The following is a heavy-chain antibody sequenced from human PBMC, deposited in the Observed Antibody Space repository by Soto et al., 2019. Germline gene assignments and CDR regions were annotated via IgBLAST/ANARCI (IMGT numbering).Heavy chain of an antibody. CDR2: INAGNGNT. CDR3: AREGGGLAAADLHGYSSGWYVDY. V-gene: IGHV1-3*01. D-gene: IGHD6-19*01. J-gene: IGHJ4*02. CDR1: GYTFTSYA. Sequence: ASVKVSCKASGYTFTSYAMHWVRQAPGQRLEWMGWINAGNGNTKYSQKFQGRVTITRDTSASTAYMELSSLRSEDTAVYYCAREGGGLAAADLHGYSSGWYVDYWGQGTLVTVSS.